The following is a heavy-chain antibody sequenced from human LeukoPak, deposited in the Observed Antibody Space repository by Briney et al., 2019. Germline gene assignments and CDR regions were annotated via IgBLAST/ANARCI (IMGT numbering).Heavy chain of an antibody. Sequence: SETLSLTCTVSGGSISSYYWSWIRQPPGKGLEWIGYIYYSGSTNYNPSLKSRVTISVDTSKNQFSLKLSSVTAADTAVYYCARDRIAVAGRPDAFDIWGQGTMVTVSS. J-gene: IGHJ3*02. CDR2: IYYSGST. CDR3: ARDRIAVAGRPDAFDI. CDR1: GGSISSYY. D-gene: IGHD6-19*01. V-gene: IGHV4-59*12.